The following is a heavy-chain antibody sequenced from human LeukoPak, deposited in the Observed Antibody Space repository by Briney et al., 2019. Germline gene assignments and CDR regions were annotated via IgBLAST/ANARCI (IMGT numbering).Heavy chain of an antibody. Sequence: GGSLRLSCAASGFTFSTYWMSWVRQAPGKGLEWVANIKQDGSEKYYVDSVKGRFTISRDNAKKSLYLQMNSLRAEDTAVYYCARDTGYYYDSSGYSRWFDPWGQGTLVTVSS. CDR1: GFTFSTYW. J-gene: IGHJ5*02. CDR2: IKQDGSEK. V-gene: IGHV3-7*01. CDR3: ARDTGYYYDSSGYSRWFDP. D-gene: IGHD3-22*01.